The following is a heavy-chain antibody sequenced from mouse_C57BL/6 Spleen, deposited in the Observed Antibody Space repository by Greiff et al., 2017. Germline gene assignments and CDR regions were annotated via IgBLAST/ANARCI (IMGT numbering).Heavy chain of an antibody. CDR2: ISNGGGST. J-gene: IGHJ2*01. CDR3: ARQGYYGSSHYFDY. D-gene: IGHD1-1*01. Sequence: EVKLMESGGGLVQPGGSLKLSCAASGFTFSDYYMYWVRQTPEKRLEWVAYISNGGGSTYYPDTVKGRFTISRDNAKNTLYLQMSRLKSEDTAMYDCARQGYYGSSHYFDYWGQGTTLTVSS. CDR1: GFTFSDYY. V-gene: IGHV5-12*01.